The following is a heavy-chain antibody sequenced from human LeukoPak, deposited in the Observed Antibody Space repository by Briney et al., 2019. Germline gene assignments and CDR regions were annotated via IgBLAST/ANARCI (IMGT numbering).Heavy chain of an antibody. Sequence: GASVKVSCKVSGYTLTELSMHWVRQAPGKGLEWMGGFDPEDGETIYAQKFQGRVTITADKSTSTAYMELSSLRSEDTAVYYCARDRGVATDRLFYYMDVWGKGTTVTVSS. CDR1: GYTLTELS. J-gene: IGHJ6*03. CDR2: FDPEDGET. CDR3: ARDRGVATDRLFYYMDV. D-gene: IGHD5-12*01. V-gene: IGHV1-24*01.